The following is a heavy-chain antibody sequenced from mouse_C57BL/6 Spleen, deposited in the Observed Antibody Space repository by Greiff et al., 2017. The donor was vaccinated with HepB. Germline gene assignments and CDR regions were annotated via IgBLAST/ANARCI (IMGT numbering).Heavy chain of an antibody. CDR1: GFSLTSYG. Sequence: QVHVKQSGPGLVQPSQSLSITCTVSGFSLTSYGVHWVRQSPGKGLEWLGVIWSGGSTDYNAAFISRLSISKDNSKSQVFFKMNSLQADDTAIYYCAREGYYYGSSWGYYAMDYWGQGTSVTVSS. CDR2: IWSGGST. V-gene: IGHV2-2*01. J-gene: IGHJ4*01. D-gene: IGHD1-1*01. CDR3: AREGYYYGSSWGYYAMDY.